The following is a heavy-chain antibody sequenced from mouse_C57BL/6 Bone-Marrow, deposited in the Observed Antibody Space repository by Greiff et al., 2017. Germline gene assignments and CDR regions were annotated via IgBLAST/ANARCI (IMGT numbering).Heavy chain of an antibody. CDR3: ASWYFDV. CDR2: IDPSDSST. CDR1: GYTFTSYW. Sequence: QVQLQQPGAELVRPGTSVKLSCKASGYTFTSYWMHWVKQRPGQGLEWIGVIDPSDSSTNYNQKFKGKATLTVDTSSSTAYMQLSSLTSEDSAVYYCASWYFDVWGTGTTVTVSS. V-gene: IGHV1-59*01. J-gene: IGHJ1*03.